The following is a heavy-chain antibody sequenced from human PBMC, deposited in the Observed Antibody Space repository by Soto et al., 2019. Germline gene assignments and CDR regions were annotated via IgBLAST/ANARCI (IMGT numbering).Heavy chain of an antibody. D-gene: IGHD2-21*01. V-gene: IGHV4-34*01. CDR1: GGSFSGYY. Sequence: QVQLQQWGAGLLKPSETLSLTCAVYGGSFSGYYWSWIRQPPGKGLEWIGEINHSGSTNYNPSLKSRVTISVDTSKNQFSLKLSSVTAADTAVYYCARASLPDCWFDPWGQGTLVTVSS. CDR3: ARASLPDCWFDP. CDR2: INHSGST. J-gene: IGHJ5*02.